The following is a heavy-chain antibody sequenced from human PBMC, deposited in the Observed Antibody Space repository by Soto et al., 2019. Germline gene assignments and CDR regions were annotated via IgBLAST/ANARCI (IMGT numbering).Heavy chain of an antibody. V-gene: IGHV4-4*07. D-gene: IGHD1-1*01. CDR3: ARGGTRSADLPTY. CDR1: GDSINNYY. Sequence: VRLQESGPGLVEPSETLSLTCSVSGDSINNYYWSWIRQPAGKGLEWIGRIHSSGSANYNPSLKTRGTMSVDTSKNQVFLSVTSVTAADTAVYFCARGGTRSADLPTYWGQGIQVIVSS. CDR2: IHSSGSA. J-gene: IGHJ4*02.